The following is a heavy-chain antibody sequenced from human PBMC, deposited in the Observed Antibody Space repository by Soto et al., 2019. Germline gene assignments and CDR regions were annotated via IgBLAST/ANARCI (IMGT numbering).Heavy chain of an antibody. D-gene: IGHD3-3*02. CDR3: AREISSRRTSPHMDV. Sequence: QVQLQESGPGLVKPSQTLSLTCTVSGGSISSGGYYWSWIRQHPGKGLEWIGYIYYSGSTYYKPSLTSRVTISVDTSKNQFSLKLSSVTAADTAVYYCAREISSRRTSPHMDVWGKGTTVTVSS. V-gene: IGHV4-31*03. J-gene: IGHJ6*03. CDR1: GGSISSGGYY. CDR2: IYYSGST.